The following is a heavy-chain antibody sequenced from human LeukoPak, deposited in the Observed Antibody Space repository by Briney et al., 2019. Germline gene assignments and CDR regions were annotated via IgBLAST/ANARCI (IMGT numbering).Heavy chain of an antibody. CDR2: IYSGGRT. J-gene: IGHJ4*02. CDR3: ARDIRGYNPFDY. V-gene: IGHV3-66*01. Sequence: GGSLRLSRAASGFTVSSNYMSWVRQAPGKGLEWVSVIYSGGRTNYADSVKGRFTISRDNSKNTLYLQMNSLRAEDTAVYYCARDIRGYNPFDYWGQGTLVTVSS. D-gene: IGHD5-24*01. CDR1: GFTVSSNY.